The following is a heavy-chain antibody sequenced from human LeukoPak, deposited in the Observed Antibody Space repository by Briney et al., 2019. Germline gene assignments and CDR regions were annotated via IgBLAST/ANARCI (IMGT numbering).Heavy chain of an antibody. CDR2: IYSGGST. J-gene: IGHJ4*02. Sequence: GGSLRLSCAASEFSVGSNYMTWVRQAPGKGLEWVSLIYSGGSTYYADSVKGRFTISRDNSKNTLYLQMNSLRAEDTAVYYCAKDRLGSSWFFDYWGQGTLVTVSS. D-gene: IGHD6-13*01. CDR3: AKDRLGSSWFFDY. CDR1: EFSVGSNY. V-gene: IGHV3-66*01.